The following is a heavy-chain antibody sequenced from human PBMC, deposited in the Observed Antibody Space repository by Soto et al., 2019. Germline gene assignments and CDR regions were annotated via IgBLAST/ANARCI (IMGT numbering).Heavy chain of an antibody. CDR3: AKGVYYDTYYYYGMDV. D-gene: IGHD3-22*01. CDR2: ISGSGGST. J-gene: IGHJ6*02. Sequence: GGSLRLSCAASGFTFSSYTMSWVRQAPGKGLEWVSAISGSGGSTYYADSVKGRFTISRDNSKNTLYLQMNSLRAEDTAVYYCAKGVYYDTYYYYGMDVWGQGTTVTVSS. CDR1: GFTFSSYT. V-gene: IGHV3-23*01.